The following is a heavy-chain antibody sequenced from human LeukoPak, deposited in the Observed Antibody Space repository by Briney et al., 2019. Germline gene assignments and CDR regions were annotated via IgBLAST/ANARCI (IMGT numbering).Heavy chain of an antibody. J-gene: IGHJ3*02. V-gene: IGHV3-23*01. Sequence: GGSLRLSCAASAFTSISYWMNWVRQAPGKGLEWVSAISGSGGSTYYADSVKGRFTISRDNSKNTLYLQMNSLRAEDTAVYYCAKDLMGTTRAFDIWGQGTMVTVSS. CDR2: ISGSGGST. CDR1: AFTSISYW. D-gene: IGHD1-1*01. CDR3: AKDLMGTTRAFDI.